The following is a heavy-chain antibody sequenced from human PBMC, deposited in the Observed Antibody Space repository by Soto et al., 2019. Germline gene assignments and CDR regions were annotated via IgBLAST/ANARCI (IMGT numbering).Heavy chain of an antibody. CDR3: ARDGYCSSTSCYRVYYYGMDV. V-gene: IGHV1-18*01. D-gene: IGHD2-2*03. CDR1: GYTFTSYG. J-gene: IGHJ6*02. Sequence: QVQLVQSGAEVKKPGASVKVSCKASGYTFTSYGISWVRQAPVQGLEWMGWISAYNGNTNYAQKLQGRVTMTTDTSTSTAYMELRSLRSDDTAVYYCARDGYCSSTSCYRVYYYGMDVWGQGTTVTVSS. CDR2: ISAYNGNT.